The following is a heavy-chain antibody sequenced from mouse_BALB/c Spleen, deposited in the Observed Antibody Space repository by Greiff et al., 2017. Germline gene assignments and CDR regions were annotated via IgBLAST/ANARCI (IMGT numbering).Heavy chain of an antibody. CDR2: ISDGGSYT. CDR3: ARGGTTTVFFDY. D-gene: IGHD1-1*01. V-gene: IGHV5-4*02. CDR1: GFIFSDYY. Sequence: EVQGVESGGGLVKPGGSLKLSCAASGFIFSDYYMYWVRQTPENRLEWVATISDGGSYTYYPDSVKGRFTISRDNAKNNLYLQMSSLKSEDTAMDYCARGGTTTVFFDYWGQGTTLTVSS. J-gene: IGHJ2*01.